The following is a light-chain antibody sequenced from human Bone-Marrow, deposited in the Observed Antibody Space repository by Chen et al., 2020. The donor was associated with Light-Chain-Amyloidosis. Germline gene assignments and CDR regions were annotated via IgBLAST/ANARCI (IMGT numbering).Light chain of an antibody. V-gene: IGKV3-11*01. J-gene: IGKJ3*01. CDR2: DAS. CDR1: QSVSSY. CDR3: QQRSNWPL. Sequence: ELVLTQSPATLSLSPGERATLSCRASQSVSSYLAWDQQKPGQAPRLLIYDASNRATGIPARFSGSGSGTDFTLTISSLEPEDFAGYYCQQRSNWPLFGPGTKVDIK.